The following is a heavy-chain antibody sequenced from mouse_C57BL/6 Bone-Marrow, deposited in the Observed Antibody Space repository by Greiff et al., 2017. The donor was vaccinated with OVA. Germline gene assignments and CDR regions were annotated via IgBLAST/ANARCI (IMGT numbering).Heavy chain of an antibody. CDR3: ARRYGAY. J-gene: IGHJ3*01. CDR2: ISDGGSYT. Sequence: EVKLMESGGGLVKPGGSLKLSCAASGFTFSSYAMSWVRQTPEKRLEWVATISDGGSYTYYPDNVKGRFTISRDNAKNNLYLQMSHLKSEDTAMYYCARRYGAYWGQGTLVTVSA. CDR1: GFTFSSYA. D-gene: IGHD1-1*02. V-gene: IGHV5-4*03.